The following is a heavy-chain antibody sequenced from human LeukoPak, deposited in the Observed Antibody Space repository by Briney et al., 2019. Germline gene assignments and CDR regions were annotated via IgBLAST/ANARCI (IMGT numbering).Heavy chain of an antibody. CDR1: GFTFDDYA. V-gene: IGHV3-9*01. J-gene: IGHJ4*02. Sequence: GGSLRLSCAATGFTFDDYAMHLVRQAPGKGLEWVSGISWNSGSIGYADSVKGRFTISRDNAKNSLYLQMNSLRAEDTALYYCAASLHYYDSSGYSHDYWGQGTLVTVSS. D-gene: IGHD3-22*01. CDR2: ISWNSGSI. CDR3: AASLHYYDSSGYSHDY.